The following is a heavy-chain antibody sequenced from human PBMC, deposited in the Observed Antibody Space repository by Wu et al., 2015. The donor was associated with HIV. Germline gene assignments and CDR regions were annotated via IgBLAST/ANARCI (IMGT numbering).Heavy chain of an antibody. CDR2: IIPIFGTA. Sequence: QVQLVQSGAEVKKPGSSVKVSCKASGGTFSSYAISWVRQAPGQGLEWMGGIIPIFGTANYAQKFQGRVTITTDESTSTAYMELSSLRSEDTAVYYCARALLIAAAGTRLGAYYYYGMDVWGQGTTGHRLL. D-gene: IGHD6-13*01. CDR3: ARALLIAAAGTRLGAYYYYGMDV. CDR1: GGTFSSYA. V-gene: IGHV1-69*05. J-gene: IGHJ6*02.